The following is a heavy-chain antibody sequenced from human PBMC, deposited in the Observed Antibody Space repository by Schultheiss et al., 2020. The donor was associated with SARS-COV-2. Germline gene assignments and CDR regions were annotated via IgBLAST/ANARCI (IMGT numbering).Heavy chain of an antibody. D-gene: IGHD3-22*01. CDR1: GFTFSSYS. CDR2: ISSSSSYI. J-gene: IGHJ3*02. Sequence: GGSLRLSCAASGFTFSSYSMNWVRQAPGKGLEWVSYISSSSSYIYYADSVKGRFTISRDNSKNTLYLQMNSLRAEDTAVYYCARPRYYYDSSKGNAFDIWGQGTMVTVSS. CDR3: ARPRYYYDSSKGNAFDI. V-gene: IGHV3-21*05.